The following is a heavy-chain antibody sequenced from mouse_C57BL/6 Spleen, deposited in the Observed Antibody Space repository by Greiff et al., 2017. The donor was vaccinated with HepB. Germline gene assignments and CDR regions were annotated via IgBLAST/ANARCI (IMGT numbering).Heavy chain of an antibody. CDR2: ISSGSSTI. D-gene: IGHD1-2*01. CDR3: AKGITTGDFDV. V-gene: IGHV5-17*01. CDR1: GFTFSDYG. Sequence: EVHLVESGGGLVKPGGSLKLSCAASGFTFSDYGMHWVRQAPEKGLEWVAYISSGSSTIYYADTVKGRFTISRDNAKNTLFLQMTSLRSEDTAMYYCAKGITTGDFDVWGTGTTVTVSS. J-gene: IGHJ1*03.